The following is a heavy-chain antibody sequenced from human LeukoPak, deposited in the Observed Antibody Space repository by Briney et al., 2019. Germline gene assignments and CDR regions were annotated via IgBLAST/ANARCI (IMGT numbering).Heavy chain of an antibody. CDR2: ISTYNGNT. Sequence: GASVNVSCKGSGYNFDRYGVNWVRQAPGQGLEWVGWISTYNGNTFYAQKFEGRVSMTTDTSTNTVYMDLRSLRSDDTAVYYCARDLEHCRNIICSNSAYWGQGTLVTVSS. J-gene: IGHJ4*02. CDR1: GYNFDRYG. V-gene: IGHV1-18*04. D-gene: IGHD2-2*01. CDR3: ARDLEHCRNIICSNSAY.